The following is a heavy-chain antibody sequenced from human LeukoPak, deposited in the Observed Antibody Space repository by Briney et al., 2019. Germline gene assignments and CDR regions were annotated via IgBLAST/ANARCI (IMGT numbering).Heavy chain of an antibody. CDR3: ARGAGYWYFDL. CDR2: IYYSGST. Sequence: SETLSLTCTVSGGSISSYYWSWIRQPPGKGLEWIGSIYYSGSTYYNPSLKSRVTMSLDTSKNQFSLKLTSVTAADTAVYYCARGAGYWYFDLWGRGTLVTVSS. V-gene: IGHV4-59*04. J-gene: IGHJ2*01. CDR1: GGSISSYY.